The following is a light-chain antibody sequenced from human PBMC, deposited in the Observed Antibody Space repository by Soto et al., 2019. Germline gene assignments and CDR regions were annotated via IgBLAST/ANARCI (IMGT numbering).Light chain of an antibody. V-gene: IGLV1-47*01. CDR1: SSSIGSNY. CDR2: RDS. Sequence: QPVLTQPPLASGTPGQRVTISCSESSSSIGSNYIYWYQQLPGTAPKLLIYRDSQRPSGVPDRFSGSKSGTSASLAISGLRSEDEADYYCAAWDDSLRGWVFGGGTKLTVL. CDR3: AAWDDSLRGWV. J-gene: IGLJ3*02.